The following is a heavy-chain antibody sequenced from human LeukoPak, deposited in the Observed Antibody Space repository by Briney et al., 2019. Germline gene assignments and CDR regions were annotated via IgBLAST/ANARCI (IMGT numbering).Heavy chain of an antibody. V-gene: IGHV4-59*08. CDR3: ARLVPDYGDYDPYYYGMDV. CDR2: IYYSGRT. Sequence: PSETLSLTCTVSGGSISSYYWRWIRQPPGKGREGIGDIYYSGRTNYNPSLKSRVTISVDTSKNQFSLKLSSVTAADTAVYYCARLVPDYGDYDPYYYGMDVWGQGTTVTVSS. CDR1: GGSISSYY. J-gene: IGHJ6*02. D-gene: IGHD4-17*01.